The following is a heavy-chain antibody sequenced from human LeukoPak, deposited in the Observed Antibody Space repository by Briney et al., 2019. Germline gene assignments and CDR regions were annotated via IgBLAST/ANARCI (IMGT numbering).Heavy chain of an antibody. Sequence: GGSLRLSCAASGFTFSSYAMHWVRQAPGKGLEWVAVISYDGSNKYYADSVKGRFTISRDNSKNTLYLQMNSLRAEDTAVYYCAKNSSSWYTWGAIDYWGQGTLVTVSS. CDR2: ISYDGSNK. CDR1: GFTFSSYA. CDR3: AKNSSSWYTWGAIDY. J-gene: IGHJ4*02. V-gene: IGHV3-30-3*01. D-gene: IGHD6-13*01.